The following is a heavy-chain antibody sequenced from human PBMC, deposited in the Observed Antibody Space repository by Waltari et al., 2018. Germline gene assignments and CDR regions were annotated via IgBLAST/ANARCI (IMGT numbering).Heavy chain of an antibody. D-gene: IGHD3-22*01. Sequence: QVQLQQWGAGLLKPSETLSLTCAVYGGSFSGYYWSWIRQPPGKGLEWIGEINHSGSTNSNPSLKSRVTISVDTSKNQFSLKLSSVTAADTAVYYCARGSRGYYNYWGQGTLVTVSS. V-gene: IGHV4-34*01. CDR2: INHSGST. CDR3: ARGSRGYYNY. J-gene: IGHJ4*02. CDR1: GGSFSGYY.